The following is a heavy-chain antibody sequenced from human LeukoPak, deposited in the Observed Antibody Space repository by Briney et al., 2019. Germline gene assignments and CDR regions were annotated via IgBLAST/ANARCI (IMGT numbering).Heavy chain of an antibody. CDR2: INPNSGGT. J-gene: IGHJ4*02. CDR1: GYTFTGYY. V-gene: IGHV1-2*02. Sequence: ASVKVSCKASGYTFTGYYMHWVRQAPGQGLEWMGWINPNSGGTNYAQKFQGRVTMTRDTSISTAYMELSRLRSDDTAVYYCARGRRILVGDTNAGDFFDYWGQGTLVTVSS. CDR3: ARGRRILVGDTNAGDFFDY. D-gene: IGHD1-26*01.